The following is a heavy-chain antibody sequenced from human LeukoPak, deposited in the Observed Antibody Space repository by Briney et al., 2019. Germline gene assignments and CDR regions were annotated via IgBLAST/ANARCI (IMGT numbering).Heavy chain of an antibody. D-gene: IGHD6-19*01. CDR3: ARERYSSGWYGLLDY. Sequence: SETLSLTCTVSGGSISGYYWSWIRQPAGKGLEWIGRIYTSGSTNYNPSLKSRVTMSVDTSKNQFSLKLSSVTAADTAVYYCARERYSSGWYGLLDYWGQGTLVTVSS. CDR2: IYTSGST. CDR1: GGSISGYY. J-gene: IGHJ4*02. V-gene: IGHV4-4*07.